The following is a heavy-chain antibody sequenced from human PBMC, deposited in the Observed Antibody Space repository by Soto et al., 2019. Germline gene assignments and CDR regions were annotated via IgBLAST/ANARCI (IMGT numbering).Heavy chain of an antibody. CDR2: INHSGRV. Sequence: SETLSLTCAVYGGSFSGHSWTWIRQSPGKGLEWIGDINHSGRVNYSPSLKSRVTISLDTSKNQFSLTLSAVTAADTAMYYCSTRAYDTNGYYRFDPWGQGTTVTVSS. D-gene: IGHD3-22*01. J-gene: IGHJ5*01. CDR1: GGSFSGHS. V-gene: IGHV4-34*01. CDR3: STRAYDTNGYYRFDP.